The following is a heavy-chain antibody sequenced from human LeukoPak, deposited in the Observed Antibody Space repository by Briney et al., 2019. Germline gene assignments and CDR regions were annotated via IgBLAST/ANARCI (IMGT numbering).Heavy chain of an antibody. CDR3: AKDIYYDSTGPQY. V-gene: IGHV3-23*01. J-gene: IGHJ4*02. CDR1: GFTFSSYA. CDR2: ISGSDGTT. D-gene: IGHD3-22*01. Sequence: GGSLRLSCAASGFTFSSYAMSWVRQAPGKGLEWVSAISGSDGTTYYADSVKGRFTISRDNSKNTLYLQMNSLRAEDTAVYHCAKDIYYDSTGPQYWGQGTLVTVSS.